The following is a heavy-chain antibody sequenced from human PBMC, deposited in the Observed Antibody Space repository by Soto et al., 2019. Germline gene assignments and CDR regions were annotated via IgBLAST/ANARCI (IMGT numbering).Heavy chain of an antibody. CDR2: IKQDGSEK. D-gene: IGHD6-19*01. Sequence: XGSLRLSCAAAGCTFSSYWMSWVRQAPGKGLEWVANIKQDGSEKYYVDSVKGRFTLSRDNAQNSLQLQMNSLRTEDTAIYFCARVAYGNGWIFDHWGQGTLVTVSS. CDR3: ARVAYGNGWIFDH. V-gene: IGHV3-7*01. CDR1: GCTFSSYW. J-gene: IGHJ4*01.